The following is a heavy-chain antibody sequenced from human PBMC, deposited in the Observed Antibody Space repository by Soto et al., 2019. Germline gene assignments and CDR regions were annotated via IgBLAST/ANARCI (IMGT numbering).Heavy chain of an antibody. Sequence: GASVKVSCKASGYTFTIYGISWVRQAPGQGLEWMGWISAYNGNTNYAQKLQDRVTMTTDTSTSTAYMELRSLRSDDTAVYYCARAYFGPDYYETYGTFDYWGQGTLVTVSS. D-gene: IGHD3-22*01. CDR1: GYTFTIYG. CDR3: ARAYFGPDYYETYGTFDY. J-gene: IGHJ4*02. CDR2: ISAYNGNT. V-gene: IGHV1-18*01.